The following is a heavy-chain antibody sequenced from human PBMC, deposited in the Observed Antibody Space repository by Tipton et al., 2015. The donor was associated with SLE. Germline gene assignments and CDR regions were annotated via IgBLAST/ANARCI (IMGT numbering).Heavy chain of an antibody. Sequence: LRLSCTVSGGSISSSSYYWGWVRQPPGKGLEWIGSVHYSGSALYNPSLKSRLTISVDSSKNQFSLKLSSVTAADTAVYYCARWKSFFYYMDVWGKGTTVTVSS. D-gene: IGHD3-16*02. CDR1: GGSISSSSYY. CDR2: VHYSGSA. J-gene: IGHJ6*03. CDR3: ARWKSFFYYMDV. V-gene: IGHV4-39*07.